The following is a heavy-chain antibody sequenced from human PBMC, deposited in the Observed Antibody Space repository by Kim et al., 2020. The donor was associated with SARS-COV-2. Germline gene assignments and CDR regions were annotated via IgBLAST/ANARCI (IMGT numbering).Heavy chain of an antibody. D-gene: IGHD3-9*01. CDR1: GFTFSSYS. Sequence: GGSLRLSCAASGFTFSSYSMNWVRQAPGKGLEWVSSISSSSSYIYYADSVKGRFTISRDNAKNSLYLQMNSLRAEDTAVYYCASSPGYDILTGYYNDYWGQGTLVTVSS. CDR3: ASSPGYDILTGYYNDY. J-gene: IGHJ4*02. V-gene: IGHV3-21*01. CDR2: ISSSSSYI.